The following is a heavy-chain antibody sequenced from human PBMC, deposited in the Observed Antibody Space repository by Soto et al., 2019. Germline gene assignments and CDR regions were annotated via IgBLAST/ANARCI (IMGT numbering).Heavy chain of an antibody. Sequence: QMQLVQSGPEVKKPGTSVKVSCKASGFTFTSSAVQWVRQARGQRLEWIGWIVVGSGNTNYAQKFQERVTITRDMSTSTAYMEVSSLRSEDTAVYYCAARPVGIAVKTGDYWGQGTLVTVSS. CDR1: GFTFTSSA. CDR3: AARPVGIAVKTGDY. J-gene: IGHJ4*02. V-gene: IGHV1-58*01. CDR2: IVVGSGNT. D-gene: IGHD6-19*01.